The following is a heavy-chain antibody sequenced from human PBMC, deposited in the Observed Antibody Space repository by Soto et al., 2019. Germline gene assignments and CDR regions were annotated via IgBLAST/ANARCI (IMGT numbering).Heavy chain of an antibody. V-gene: IGHV1-3*01. CDR3: GREGRMLGSGSYCAY. Sequence: QVQLVQSGAEVKKPGASVKVSCKASGYTFTSYAMNWVRQAPGQRLEWMGWINAGNGNTKYSQKFQGRVTITTDTTASTAAVMLSRMISTDTAVEYCGREGRMLGSGSYCAYWGQGTLVTVSS. J-gene: IGHJ4*02. CDR2: INAGNGNT. D-gene: IGHD3-10*01. CDR1: GYTFTSYA.